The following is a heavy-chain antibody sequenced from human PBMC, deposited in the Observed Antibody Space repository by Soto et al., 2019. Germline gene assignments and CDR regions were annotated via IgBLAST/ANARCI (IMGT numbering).Heavy chain of an antibody. D-gene: IGHD2-15*01. CDR2: IYYSGST. J-gene: IGHJ5*02. Sequence: QVQLQESGPGLVKPSQTLSLTCTVSGGSISSGGYYWSWIRQHPGKGLEWIGYIYYSGSTYYNPSLKSRVTISVDTSKNQFSLKLSSVTAADTAVYYCARDLGADCSGGSCYTPFDPWGHGTLVTVSS. CDR1: GGSISSGGYY. V-gene: IGHV4-31*03. CDR3: ARDLGADCSGGSCYTPFDP.